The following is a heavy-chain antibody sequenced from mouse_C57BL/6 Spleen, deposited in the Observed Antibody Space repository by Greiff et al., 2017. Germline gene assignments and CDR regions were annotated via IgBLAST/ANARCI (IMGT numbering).Heavy chain of an antibody. V-gene: IGHV1-59*01. CDR1: GYTFTSYW. CDR2: IDPSDSYT. Sequence: QVQLQQSGAELVRPGTPVKLSCKASGYTFTSYWMHWVKQRPGQGLEWIGVIDPSDSYTNYNQQFTGKATLTVDTSSSAAYMQLSSLTSEDSAVYYCARTPCYAKDYWGQGTSVTVSS. J-gene: IGHJ4*01. CDR3: ARTPCYAKDY.